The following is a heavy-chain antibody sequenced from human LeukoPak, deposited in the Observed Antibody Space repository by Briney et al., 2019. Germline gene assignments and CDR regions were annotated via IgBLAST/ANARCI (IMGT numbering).Heavy chain of an antibody. J-gene: IGHJ4*02. CDR1: GFTFSDYY. CDR3: ATSDYGDYNFDY. D-gene: IGHD4-17*01. V-gene: IGHV3-11*04. Sequence: GGSLRLSCAASGFTFSDYYMSWIRQAPGKGLEWVSYISFSGSTIYYADSVKGRFTISRDNAKNSLYLQMNSLRAEDTAVYYCATSDYGDYNFDYWGQGTLVTVSS. CDR2: ISFSGSTI.